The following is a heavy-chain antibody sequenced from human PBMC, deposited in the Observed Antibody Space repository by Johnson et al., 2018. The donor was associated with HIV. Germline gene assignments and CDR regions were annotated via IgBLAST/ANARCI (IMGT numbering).Heavy chain of an antibody. Sequence: EVLLLESGGGVVQPGRSLRLSCAASGFTFSSYDMHWVRQATGKGLEWVSAIGTAGDTYYPGSVKGRFTISKENAKNSLYLQMNSLRAGDTAVYYCARGSARRDGERVIAGGAFDIWGQGTMVTVSS. CDR3: ARGSARRDGERVIAGGAFDI. V-gene: IGHV3-13*01. CDR2: IGTAGDT. J-gene: IGHJ3*02. CDR1: GFTFSSYD. D-gene: IGHD2/OR15-2a*01.